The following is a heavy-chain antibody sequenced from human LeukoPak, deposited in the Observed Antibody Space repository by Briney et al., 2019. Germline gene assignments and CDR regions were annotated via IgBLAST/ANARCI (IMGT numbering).Heavy chain of an antibody. V-gene: IGHV3-11*01. CDR2: IGRSGTTI. CDR1: GFTFSDYY. J-gene: IGHJ4*02. D-gene: IGHD6-13*01. CDR3: AKGPVQQLAGDY. Sequence: GGSLRLSCAASGFTFSDYYMSWIRQAPGKGLEWVSYIGRSGTTIHYADSVKGRFTSSWDNAKKSLYLQMNSLRAEDTAVYYCAKGPVQQLAGDYWGQGTLVTVSS.